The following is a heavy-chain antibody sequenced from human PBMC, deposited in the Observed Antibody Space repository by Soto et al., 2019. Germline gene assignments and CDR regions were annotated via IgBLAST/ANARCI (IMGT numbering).Heavy chain of an antibody. D-gene: IGHD3-10*01. CDR1: GYTFTGYY. CDR2: ISAYNGNT. J-gene: IGHJ4*02. V-gene: IGHV1-18*04. CDR3: AREGDYYGSETVDY. Sequence: ASVKVSCKASGYTFTGYYMHWVRQAPGQGLEWMGWISAYNGNTNYAQKLQGRVTMTTDTSTSTAYMELRSLRSDDTAVYYCAREGDYYGSETVDYWGQGTLVTVSS.